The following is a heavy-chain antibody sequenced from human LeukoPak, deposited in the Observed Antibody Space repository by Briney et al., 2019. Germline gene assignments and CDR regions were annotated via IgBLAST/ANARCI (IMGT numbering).Heavy chain of an antibody. CDR2: IKQDGSEK. CDR1: GFTFSSYW. CDR3: ARGRAHELHSGWYLPFDS. J-gene: IGHJ4*02. D-gene: IGHD6-19*01. V-gene: IGHV3-7*01. Sequence: PGGSLRLSCAASGFTFSSYWMSWVRQAPGKGLEWVANIKQDGSEKYYVDSVKGRFTISRDNAKNSLYLQMNSLRAEDTAVYYCARGRAHELHSGWYLPFDSWGQGTLVTVSS.